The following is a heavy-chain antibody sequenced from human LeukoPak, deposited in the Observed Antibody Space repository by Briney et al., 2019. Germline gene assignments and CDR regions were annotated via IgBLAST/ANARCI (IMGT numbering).Heavy chain of an antibody. J-gene: IGHJ4*02. V-gene: IGHV3-7*03. CDR2: IKDDGSVK. CDR1: GFSFSSFW. D-gene: IGHD2-21*01. CDR3: AREVVATASAFDC. Sequence: GGSLRLSCAASGFSFSSFWMSWVRQAPGKGLEWVANIKDDGSVKNHVDSLKGRFSISGDNARNSLYLQISSLRAEDTAVYYCAREVVATASAFDCWGQGTLVTVSS.